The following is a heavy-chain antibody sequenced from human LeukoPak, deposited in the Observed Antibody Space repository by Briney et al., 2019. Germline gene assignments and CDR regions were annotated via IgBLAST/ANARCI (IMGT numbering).Heavy chain of an antibody. CDR1: GGSISSYY. CDR3: ARRVDTAMANWFDP. Sequence: SETLSLTCTVSGGSISSYYWSWIRQPPGKGLEWIGYIYYSGSTNHNPSLKSRVTISVDTSKNQFSLKLSSVTAADTAVYYCARRVDTAMANWFDPWGQGTLVTVSS. J-gene: IGHJ5*02. CDR2: IYYSGST. D-gene: IGHD5-18*01. V-gene: IGHV4-59*08.